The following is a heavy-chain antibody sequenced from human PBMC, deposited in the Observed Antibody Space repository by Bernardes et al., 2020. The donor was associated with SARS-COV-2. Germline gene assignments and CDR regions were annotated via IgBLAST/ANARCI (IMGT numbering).Heavy chain of an antibody. CDR1: GFTVSSNY. CDR2: IYSGGST. V-gene: IGHV3-53*01. D-gene: IGHD6-19*01. CDR3: AREVATVAGTAFDI. J-gene: IGHJ3*02. Sequence: GGSLRLSCAASGFTVSSNYMSWVRQAPGKGLEWVSVIYSGGSTYYADSVKGRFTISRDNSKNTLYLQMNSLRAEDTAVYYCAREVATVAGTAFDIWGQGTMVTVSS.